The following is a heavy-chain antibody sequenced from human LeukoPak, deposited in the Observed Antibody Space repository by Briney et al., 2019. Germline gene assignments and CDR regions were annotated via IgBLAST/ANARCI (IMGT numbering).Heavy chain of an antibody. D-gene: IGHD3-3*01. CDR3: ASGALEWFLIPFDP. Sequence: GGSLSLSCAASGFTFSSYSMNWVRQAPGKGLEWVSYISSSSSTIYYADSVKGRFTISRDNAKNSLYLQMNSLRAEDTAVYYCASGALEWFLIPFDPWGQGTLVTVSS. V-gene: IGHV3-48*01. J-gene: IGHJ5*02. CDR1: GFTFSSYS. CDR2: ISSSSSTI.